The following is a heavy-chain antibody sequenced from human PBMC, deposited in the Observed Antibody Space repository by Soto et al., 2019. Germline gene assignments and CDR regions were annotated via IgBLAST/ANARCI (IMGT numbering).Heavy chain of an antibody. V-gene: IGHV4-31*03. CDR1: GGSISSGGYY. CDR2: IYYSGST. CDR3: ARVRYDGGNSPVLGFDY. Sequence: QVQLQESGPGLVKPSQTLSLTCTVSGGSISSGGYYWSWIRQHPGKGLEWIGYIYYSGSTYYNPSLKGRVTISVDTSKTQFSLKLSSVTAADTAVYYCARVRYDGGNSPVLGFDYWGQGTLVTVSS. J-gene: IGHJ4*02. D-gene: IGHD2-21*02.